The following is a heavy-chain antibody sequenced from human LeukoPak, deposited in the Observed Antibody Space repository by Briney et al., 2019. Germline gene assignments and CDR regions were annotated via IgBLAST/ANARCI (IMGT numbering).Heavy chain of an antibody. D-gene: IGHD3-10*01. Sequence: GGSLRLSCAASGFTFNSHGMNWVRQAPGKGLEWVSAISGSDGSTYYADSVKGRFTISRDNSKNTLYLQMNSLRAEDTAVYYCAKAYGSGSYLNWFDPWGQGTLVTVSS. J-gene: IGHJ5*02. CDR2: ISGSDGST. V-gene: IGHV3-23*01. CDR1: GFTFNSHG. CDR3: AKAYGSGSYLNWFDP.